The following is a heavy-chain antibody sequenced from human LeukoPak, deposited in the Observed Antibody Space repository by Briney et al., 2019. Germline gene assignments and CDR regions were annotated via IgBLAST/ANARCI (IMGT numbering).Heavy chain of an antibody. V-gene: IGHV4-39*01. J-gene: IGHJ3*02. D-gene: IGHD1-26*01. Sequence: SETLSLTCTVSGGSISSSSYYWGWIRQPPGKGLEWIGSIYYSGSTYYNPSLKSRVTISVDTSKNQFSLKLSSVTAADTAVYYCARHEVGATLTPSAFDIWGQGTMVTVSS. CDR1: GGSISSSSYY. CDR3: ARHEVGATLTPSAFDI. CDR2: IYYSGST.